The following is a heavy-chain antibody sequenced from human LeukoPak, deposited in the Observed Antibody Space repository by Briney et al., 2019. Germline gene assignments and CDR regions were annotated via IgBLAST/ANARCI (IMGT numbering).Heavy chain of an antibody. CDR2: INGDGTST. CDR3: ARGTYTLAV. Sequence: GGSLRLSCAASGFTFSDYWMHWVRQALGKGLVWVSRINGDGTSTDYADSAKGRFTVSRDNAKNTLYLQMNSLRAEDTAVYYCARGTYTLAVWGQGTTVTVSS. J-gene: IGHJ6*02. D-gene: IGHD4-11*01. V-gene: IGHV3-74*01. CDR1: GFTFSDYW.